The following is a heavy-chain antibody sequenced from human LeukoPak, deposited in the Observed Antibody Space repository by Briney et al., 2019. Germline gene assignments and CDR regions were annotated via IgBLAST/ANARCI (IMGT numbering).Heavy chain of an antibody. CDR1: GFTFSSYS. CDR3: VRERELDDAFDI. V-gene: IGHV3-21*01. D-gene: IGHD1-26*01. J-gene: IGHJ3*02. CDR2: ISSSSSYI. Sequence: GGSLRLSCAASGFTFSSYSMNWVRQAPGKGLEWVSSISSSSSYIYYADSVKGRFTISRDNAKNSLYLQMNSLRAEDTAVYYCVRERELDDAFDIWGQGTMVTVSS.